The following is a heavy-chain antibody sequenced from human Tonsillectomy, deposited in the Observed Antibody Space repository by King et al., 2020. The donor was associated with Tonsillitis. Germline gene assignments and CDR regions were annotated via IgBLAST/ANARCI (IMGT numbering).Heavy chain of an antibody. CDR2: IYYSGST. CDR3: TGEIRDGYNSNAFDI. CDR1: GGSISSYY. D-gene: IGHD5-24*01. J-gene: IGHJ3*02. Sequence: VQLQESGPGLVKPSETLSLTCTVSGGSISSYYWSWIRQPPGKGLEWIGYIYYSGSTNYNPSLKSRVTISVDTSKNQFSLKLSSVTAADTAVYYCTGEIRDGYNSNAFDIWGQGTMVTVSS. V-gene: IGHV4-59*01.